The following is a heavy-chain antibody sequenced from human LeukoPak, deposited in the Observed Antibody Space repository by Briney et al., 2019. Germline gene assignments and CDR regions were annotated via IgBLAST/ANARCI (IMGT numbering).Heavy chain of an antibody. CDR1: GGSISSYY. J-gene: IGHJ6*02. CDR2: IYYSGST. V-gene: IGHV4-59*01. Sequence: PSETLSLTCTVSGGSISSYYWSWIRQPPGKGLEWIGYIYYSGSTNYNPSLKSRVTISVDTSKNQFSLNLSSVTAADTAVYYCARDRYGDLYYYYGMDVWGQGTTVTVSS. D-gene: IGHD4-17*01. CDR3: ARDRYGDLYYYYGMDV.